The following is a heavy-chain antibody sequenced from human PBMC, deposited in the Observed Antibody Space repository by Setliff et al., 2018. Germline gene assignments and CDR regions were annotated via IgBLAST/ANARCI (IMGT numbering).Heavy chain of an antibody. CDR2: IKSKTDGGTT. CDR1: GITLSSYG. D-gene: IGHD7-27*01. CDR3: TTDARWGH. J-gene: IGHJ4*02. Sequence: PGGSLRLSCAASGITLSSYGMDWVRQAPGKGLEWVGRIKSKTDGGTTDYAASMKGRFSISREDSKNTLFLQTDSLKSEDTAVYYCTTDARWGHWGQGTLVTVSS. V-gene: IGHV3-15*01.